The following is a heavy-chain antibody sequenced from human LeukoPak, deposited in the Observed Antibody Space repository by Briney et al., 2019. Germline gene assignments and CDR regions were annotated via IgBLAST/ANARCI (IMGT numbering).Heavy chain of an antibody. J-gene: IGHJ3*02. Sequence: GGSLRLSCAASGFTFSSYGMHWVRQAPGKGLEWVAVISYDGSNKYYADSVKGRFTISRDNSKNTLYLQMNSLRAEDTAVYYCARDRAGSGSYYFDAFDIWGQGTMVTVSS. CDR2: ISYDGSNK. CDR3: ARDRAGSGSYYFDAFDI. CDR1: GFTFSSYG. D-gene: IGHD3-10*01. V-gene: IGHV3-30*03.